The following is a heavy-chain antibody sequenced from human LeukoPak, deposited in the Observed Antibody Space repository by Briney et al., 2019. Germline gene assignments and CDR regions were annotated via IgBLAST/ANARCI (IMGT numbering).Heavy chain of an antibody. V-gene: IGHV3-30*03. CDR3: ARSWELRGQMGY. D-gene: IGHD1-26*01. CDR2: ISYDGSNK. J-gene: IGHJ4*02. Sequence: GRSLRLSCAASGFTFSSYGMHWVRQAPGKGLEWVAVISYDGSNKYYADSVKGRFTISRDNSKNTLYLQMNSLRAEDTAVYYCARSWELRGQMGYWGQGTLVTVSS. CDR1: GFTFSSYG.